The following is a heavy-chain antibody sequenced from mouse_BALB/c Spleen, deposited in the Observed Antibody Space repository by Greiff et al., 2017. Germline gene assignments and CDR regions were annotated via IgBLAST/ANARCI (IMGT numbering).Heavy chain of an antibody. V-gene: IGHV3-2*02. CDR2: ISYSGST. J-gene: IGHJ2*01. CDR3: ARSGNDGYYGY. Sequence: DVQLQESGPGLVKPSQSLSLTCTVTGYSITSDYAWNWIRQFPGNKLEWMGYISYSGSTSYNPSLKSRISITRDTSKNQFFLQLNSVTTEDTATYYCARSGNDGYYGYWGQGTTLTVSS. CDR1: GYSITSDYA. D-gene: IGHD2-3*01.